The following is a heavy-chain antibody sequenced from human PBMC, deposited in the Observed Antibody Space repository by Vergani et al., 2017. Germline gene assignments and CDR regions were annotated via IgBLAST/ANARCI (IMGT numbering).Heavy chain of an antibody. CDR1: ESSFISNE. CDR2: INPIDSKI. V-gene: IGHV5-51*01. D-gene: IGHD2-21*01. CDR3: TRHVPCGDGACLHFDH. Sequence: EVMLVQSGAEVKKPGESLKISCTYSESSFISNEIAWVRQMSGKGLQWMGNINPIDSKIAYSPSFQGQAIMSLDKSITTAYLQWRSLKASDTAIYYCTRHVPCGDGACLHFDHWGQGTQVTVPS. J-gene: IGHJ4*02.